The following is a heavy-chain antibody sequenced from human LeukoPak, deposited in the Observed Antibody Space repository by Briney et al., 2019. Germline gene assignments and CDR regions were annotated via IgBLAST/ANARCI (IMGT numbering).Heavy chain of an antibody. CDR3: ARSACPALLVY. CDR1: GFTFSSYA. Sequence: GGSLRLTCTDSGFTFSSYAMHWVRQAPGKGLEWVAVISYDGSNKYYADSVKGRFTISRDNSKNTLYLQMNSLRAEDTAVYYGARSACPALLVYGAQGTLVTVSS. D-gene: IGHD3-10*01. V-gene: IGHV3-30-3*01. J-gene: IGHJ4*02. CDR2: ISYDGSNK.